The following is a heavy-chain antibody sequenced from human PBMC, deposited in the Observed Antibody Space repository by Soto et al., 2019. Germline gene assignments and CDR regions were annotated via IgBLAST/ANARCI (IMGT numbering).Heavy chain of an antibody. V-gene: IGHV3-23*01. J-gene: IGHJ4*02. D-gene: IGHD2-15*01. CDR3: AKAPGGYCSGGSCYDFDY. CDR1: GFTFSSYA. CDR2: ISGSGGST. Sequence: GGSLKLSCAASGFTFSSYAMSWVRQAPGKGLEWVSAISGSGGSTYYADSVKGRFTISRDNSKNTLYLQMNSLRAEDTAVYYCAKAPGGYCSGGSCYDFDYWGQGTLVTVSS.